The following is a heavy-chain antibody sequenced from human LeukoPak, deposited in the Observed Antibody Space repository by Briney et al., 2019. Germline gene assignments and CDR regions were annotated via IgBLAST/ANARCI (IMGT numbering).Heavy chain of an antibody. CDR2: IYYSGST. V-gene: IGHV4-30-4*01. D-gene: IGHD1-26*01. CDR1: GGSISSGDYY. J-gene: IGHJ4*02. CDR3: ARAGSIVYFDY. Sequence: SETLSLTCTVSGGSISSGDYYWSWIRQPPGKGLEWIGYIYYSGSTYYNPSLKSRVTISVDTSKNQFSLKLSSVTAADTAVYYCARAGSIVYFDYWGQGTLVTVSS.